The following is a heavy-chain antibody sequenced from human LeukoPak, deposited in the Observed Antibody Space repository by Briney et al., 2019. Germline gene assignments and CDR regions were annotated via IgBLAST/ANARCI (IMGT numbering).Heavy chain of an antibody. J-gene: IGHJ4*02. CDR2: IGTAGDT. V-gene: IGHV3-13*04. CDR1: GFTFSNYD. CDR3: ARGALGFDY. Sequence: PGGSLRLSCAASGFTFSNYDIQWVRQATGKGLEWVSSIGTAGDTYYAGSVKGRFTLSRENAKKSSYLQMNILGAGDTAVYYCARGALGFDYWGQGSLVTVSS.